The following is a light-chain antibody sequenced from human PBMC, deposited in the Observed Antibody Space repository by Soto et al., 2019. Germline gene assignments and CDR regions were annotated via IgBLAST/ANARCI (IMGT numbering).Light chain of an antibody. CDR3: QQYGYSPIT. Sequence: EIVLTQSPATLSVSPGERATLPCRASQSVSSSYLAWYQQKPGQAPRLLIYGASSRATGIPDRFSGSGSGTDFTLTISRLEPEDFALYYCQQYGYSPITFGQGTRLEIK. CDR1: QSVSSSY. J-gene: IGKJ5*01. V-gene: IGKV3-20*01. CDR2: GAS.